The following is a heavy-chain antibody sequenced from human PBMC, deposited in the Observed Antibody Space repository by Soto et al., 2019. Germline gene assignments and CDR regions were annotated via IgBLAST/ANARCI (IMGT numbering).Heavy chain of an antibody. J-gene: IGHJ6*02. CDR3: ARLGGYGDYGYEPYYGMDV. CDR2: IYYSGST. V-gene: IGHV4-39*01. Sequence: SETLSLTCTVSGGSISSSSYYWGWIRQPPGKGLEWIGSIYYSGSTYYNPSLKSRVTISVDTSKNQFSLKLSSVTAADTAVYYCARLGGYGDYGYEPYYGMDVWGQGTTVTVSS. D-gene: IGHD4-17*01. CDR1: GGSISSSSYY.